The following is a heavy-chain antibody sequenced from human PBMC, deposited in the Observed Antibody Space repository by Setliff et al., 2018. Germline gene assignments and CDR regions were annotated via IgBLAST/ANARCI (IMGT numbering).Heavy chain of an antibody. J-gene: IGHJ4*02. CDR1: GFNFSNYW. V-gene: IGHV3-48*01. CDR3: ARTQVVPASTYSIDY. CDR2: ISSSSSTV. D-gene: IGHD2-2*01. Sequence: GESLKISCVVSGFNFSNYWMSWVRQAPGKGLEWVSYISSSSSTVYYADSVKGRFTISRDNAKNLLYLQMNSLRAEDTAAYYCARTQVVPASTYSIDYWGQGTLVTVSS.